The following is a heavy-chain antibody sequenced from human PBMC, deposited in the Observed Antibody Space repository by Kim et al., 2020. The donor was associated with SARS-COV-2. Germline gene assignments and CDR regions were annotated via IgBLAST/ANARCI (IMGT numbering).Heavy chain of an antibody. CDR1: GGPFSDYN. Sequence: SETLSLTCAVYGGPFSDYNWSWIRQPPGKGLEWIGEINHSGSTNVSPSVKSRITISVDTSKSQFSLRLKSMTATYTAVYYCARGRAGVVPAPVLGLGPYYDYYAMDVWGRGTPVAVSS. J-gene: IGHJ6*02. V-gene: IGHV4-34*01. D-gene: IGHD2-2*02. CDR3: ARGRAGVVPAPVLGLGPYYDYYAMDV. CDR2: INHSGST.